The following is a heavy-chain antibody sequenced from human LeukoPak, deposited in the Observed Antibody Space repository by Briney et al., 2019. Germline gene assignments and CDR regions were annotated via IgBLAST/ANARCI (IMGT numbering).Heavy chain of an antibody. CDR2: MNPNSGNT. Sequence: ASVKVSCKTSGYTFTSYDINWVRQATGQGLEWKGWMNPNSGNTGYAQKFQGRVTMTRNTSISTAYMELSSLRSEDTAVYYCARATSPGIAAAGAIDYWGQGTLVTVSS. D-gene: IGHD6-13*01. J-gene: IGHJ4*02. CDR1: GYTFTSYD. V-gene: IGHV1-8*01. CDR3: ARATSPGIAAAGAIDY.